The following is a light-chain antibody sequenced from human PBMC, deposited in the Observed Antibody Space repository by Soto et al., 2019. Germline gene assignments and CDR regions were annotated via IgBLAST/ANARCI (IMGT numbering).Light chain of an antibody. V-gene: IGKV3-20*01. CDR2: AAS. CDR1: QSVHSRY. J-gene: IGKJ1*01. Sequence: LVLTQSPGTLSLSPGERVTLSCWASQSVHSRYLSWYQQKVGQAPRLLIYAASRRATGIPDRFSGSGSGTDFTLTISRLEPEDFAVYYCQQFDESQWTFGQGTKVEI. CDR3: QQFDESQWT.